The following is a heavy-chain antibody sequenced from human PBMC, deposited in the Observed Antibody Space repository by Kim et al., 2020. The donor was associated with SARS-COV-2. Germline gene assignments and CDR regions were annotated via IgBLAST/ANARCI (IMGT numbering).Heavy chain of an antibody. CDR3: ARDQLLPNYYYYGMDV. J-gene: IGHJ6*02. V-gene: IGHV1-69*01. D-gene: IGHD2-15*01. Sequence: KFQGRVTMTADESTSTAYMELSSLRSEDTAVYYCARDQLLPNYYYYGMDVWGQGTTVTVSS.